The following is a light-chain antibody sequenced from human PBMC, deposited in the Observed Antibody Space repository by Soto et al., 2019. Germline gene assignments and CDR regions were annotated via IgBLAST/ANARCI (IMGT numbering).Light chain of an antibody. Sequence: QSVLTQPRSVSGSPGQSVTISCTGTSSDVGGYNYVSWYQHHPGKAPKLMIYDVNERPSGVPDRFSGSNYGNTASLTISGLQAEDAADYYCCSFAGSFTLLFGGGTKLTVL. CDR3: CSFAGSFTLL. CDR1: SSDVGGYNY. J-gene: IGLJ2*01. CDR2: DVN. V-gene: IGLV2-11*01.